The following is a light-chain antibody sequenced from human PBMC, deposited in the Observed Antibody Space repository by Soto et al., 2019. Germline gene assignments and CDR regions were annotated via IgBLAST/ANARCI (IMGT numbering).Light chain of an antibody. Sequence: QSVLTQPPSASGTPGQRVTISCSGSSSNIGSNYVYWYQQLPGTAPKLLIYRNNQRPSGVPDRFSGYKSGPSASLAISGLRSEDEADYYCAAWDDSLSGYVVFGGGTKLTVL. V-gene: IGLV1-47*01. CDR1: SSNIGSNY. J-gene: IGLJ2*01. CDR3: AAWDDSLSGYVV. CDR2: RNN.